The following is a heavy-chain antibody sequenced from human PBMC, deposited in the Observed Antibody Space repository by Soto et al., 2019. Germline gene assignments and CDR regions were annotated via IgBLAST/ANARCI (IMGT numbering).Heavy chain of an antibody. V-gene: IGHV3-23*01. Sequence: EVQLLESGGGLAQPGGSLTLSCTASGIIFSAFAMSWVRQAPGKGLEWVSAISGSAEITYYADSVKGRFTISRDNSINMLYLQMNSLRTEDTAVYYCAHPRGYGVFDAYDFWGQGAMVTVSS. CDR1: GIIFSAFA. J-gene: IGHJ3*01. D-gene: IGHD4-17*01. CDR3: AHPRGYGVFDAYDF. CDR2: ISGSAEIT.